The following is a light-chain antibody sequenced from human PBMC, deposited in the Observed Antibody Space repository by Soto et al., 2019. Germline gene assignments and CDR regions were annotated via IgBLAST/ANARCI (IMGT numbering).Light chain of an antibody. J-gene: IGKJ1*01. V-gene: IGKV3-20*01. Sequence: EIVLTQSPATLSVSPGERATLSWRAGQSVSXNLAWYQQKPGQAPRLLIYGASSRATGIPDRFSGSGSGTDFTLSISRLEPEDFAVYYCQQYSSLWTFGQGTKVDIK. CDR1: QSVSXN. CDR3: QQYSSLWT. CDR2: GAS.